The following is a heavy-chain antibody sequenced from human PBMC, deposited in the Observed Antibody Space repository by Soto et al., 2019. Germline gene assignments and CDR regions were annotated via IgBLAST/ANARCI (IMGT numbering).Heavy chain of an antibody. V-gene: IGHV1-18*01. Sequence: QVQLVQSGAEVKKPGASVRVSCKASGYSFTTYGVTWVRQAPGQGLEWMGWISTYNGDTRVAQQHQGRVTLTTDTSTNAAHRELRSLRAYDTAIYYCARTEGRSTRGDYGGQGTLVTVSS. CDR3: ARTEGRSTRGDY. CDR1: GYSFTTYG. J-gene: IGHJ4*02. CDR2: ISTYNGDT. D-gene: IGHD2-8*01.